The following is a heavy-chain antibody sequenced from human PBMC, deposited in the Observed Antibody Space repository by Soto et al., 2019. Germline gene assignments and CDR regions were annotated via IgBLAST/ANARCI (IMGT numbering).Heavy chain of an antibody. J-gene: IGHJ4*02. CDR1: GFTFSSYA. Sequence: GGSLSLSCAASGFTFSSYAMSWVRQAPGKGLEWVSAISGSGGSTYYADSVKGRFTISRDNSKNTLYLQMNSLRAEDTAVYYCAKVKVNRVVPAAPPYYFDYWGQGTLVTVSS. D-gene: IGHD2-2*01. CDR3: AKVKVNRVVPAAPPYYFDY. V-gene: IGHV3-23*01. CDR2: ISGSGGST.